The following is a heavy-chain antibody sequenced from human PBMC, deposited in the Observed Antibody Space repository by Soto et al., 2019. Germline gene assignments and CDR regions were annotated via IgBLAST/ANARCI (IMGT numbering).Heavy chain of an antibody. J-gene: IGHJ4*02. CDR3: AKSWELKRFFPH. D-gene: IGHD1-26*01. V-gene: IGHV4-4*02. CDR2: VFHSGST. Sequence: QVHLEESGPGLVKPSETLSLTCDVSGGSITTSDWWTWFRQPPGKGLEWIGEVFHSGSTNYNPSLDGRTPISVVKSKSQFSLKLISVTAADTVLYSCAKSWELKRFFPHWGKGTLVIVSP. CDR1: GGSITTSDW.